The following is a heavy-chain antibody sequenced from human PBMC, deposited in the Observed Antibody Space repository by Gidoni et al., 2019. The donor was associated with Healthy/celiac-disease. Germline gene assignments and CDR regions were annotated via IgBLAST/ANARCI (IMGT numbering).Heavy chain of an antibody. CDR3: ARTGWELQRLYYFDY. CDR2: ISYSGST. D-gene: IGHD1-26*01. Sequence: QLQLQESGPGLVKPSETLSPTCTVSGGSISSSIYYGGWIRQPPGKGLEWIGSISYSGSTYYNPSLKSRVTISVDTSKNQFSLKLSSVTAADTAVYYCARTGWELQRLYYFDYWGQGTLVTVSS. V-gene: IGHV4-39*01. CDR1: GGSISSSIYY. J-gene: IGHJ4*02.